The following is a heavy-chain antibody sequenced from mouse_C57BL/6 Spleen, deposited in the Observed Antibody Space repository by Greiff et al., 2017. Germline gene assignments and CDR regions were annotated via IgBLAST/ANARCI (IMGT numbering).Heavy chain of an antibody. V-gene: IGHV1-26*01. CDR2: INPNNGGT. CDR1: GYTFTDYY. D-gene: IGHD3-3*01. J-gene: IGHJ1*03. Sequence: VQLQQSGPELVKPGASVKISCKASGYTFTDYYMNWVKQSHGKSLEWIGDINPNNGGTSYNQKFKGKATLTVDKSSSTAYMELRSLTSEDSAVYYCAQGGGTSWYFDVWGTGTTVTVSS. CDR3: AQGGGTSWYFDV.